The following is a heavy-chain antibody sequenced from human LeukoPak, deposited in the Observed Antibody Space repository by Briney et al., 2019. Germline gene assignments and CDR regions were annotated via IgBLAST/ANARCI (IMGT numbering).Heavy chain of an antibody. CDR1: GYSFTSYW. J-gene: IGHJ4*02. Sequence: GESLKISCKGSGYSFTSYWIGWVRQMPGKGLEWMGVIYPGDSNTRYRPSFQGQVTISADKSISTAYLQWGSLKASDTALYYCARRGGYCSGGSCYDYWGQGTLVTVSS. CDR2: IYPGDSNT. CDR3: ARRGGYCSGGSCYDY. D-gene: IGHD2-15*01. V-gene: IGHV5-51*01.